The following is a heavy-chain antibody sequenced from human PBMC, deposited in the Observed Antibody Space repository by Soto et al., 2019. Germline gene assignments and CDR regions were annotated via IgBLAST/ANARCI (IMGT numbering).Heavy chain of an antibody. V-gene: IGHV3-21*01. CDR2: SSSSSTYI. CDR3: ARPLHYYDGSGYSAY. Sequence: EVQLVESGGGLVKPGGSLRLSCAASGFTFSSYAINWVRQAPGKGLEWVSYSSSSSTYIYYADSVKGRFTISRDNAKNSMYLQMNSLRAEDTAVYYCARPLHYYDGSGYSAYWGQGTLVTVSS. D-gene: IGHD3-22*01. CDR1: GFTFSSYA. J-gene: IGHJ4*02.